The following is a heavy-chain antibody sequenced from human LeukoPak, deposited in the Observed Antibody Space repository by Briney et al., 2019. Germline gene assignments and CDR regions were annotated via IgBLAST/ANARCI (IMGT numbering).Heavy chain of an antibody. CDR3: ARYLGYYDFWGSYCYFDL. Sequence: SETLSLTCTVSGGSIRSGSSYWSWIRQPAGKGLEWIGRIYTSGSTNYNPSIKGRVTISLDTSKNQFSLKLTAVTAADTAVYYCARYLGYYDFWGSYCYFDLWGRGTLVTVSS. D-gene: IGHD3-3*01. J-gene: IGHJ2*01. CDR1: GGSIRSGSSY. V-gene: IGHV4-61*02. CDR2: IYTSGST.